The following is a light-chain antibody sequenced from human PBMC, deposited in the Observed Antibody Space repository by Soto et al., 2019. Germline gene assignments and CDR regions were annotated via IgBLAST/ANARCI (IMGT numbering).Light chain of an antibody. CDR1: ESVNNK. CDR3: QQYGSSPPIT. CDR2: GAS. J-gene: IGKJ5*01. V-gene: IGKV3-20*01. Sequence: EIVMTQSPTTLSVSPGESVTLSCRAGESVNNKIAWYQHRPGQAPRLLIYGASSRATGTPDRFSGSGSGTDFTLTISRLEPEDFAVYYCQQYGSSPPITFGQGTRLEIK.